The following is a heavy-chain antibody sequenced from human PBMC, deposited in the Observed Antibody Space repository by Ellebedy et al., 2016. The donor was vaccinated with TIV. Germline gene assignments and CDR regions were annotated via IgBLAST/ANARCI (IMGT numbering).Heavy chain of an antibody. J-gene: IGHJ4*02. CDR2: INPSDGST. CDR3: ARGIVVPAVPKWGGFYFDS. D-gene: IGHD2-2*01. CDR1: GYTFSNYY. Sequence: ASVKVSCXASGYTFSNYYMHWVRQSPGQGLEWMGVINPSDGSTTYPQKFQGRVAMTRDTATSTVYMELSSLRSGDTAVYYCARGIVVPAVPKWGGFYFDSWGQGTLVTVSS. V-gene: IGHV1-46*01.